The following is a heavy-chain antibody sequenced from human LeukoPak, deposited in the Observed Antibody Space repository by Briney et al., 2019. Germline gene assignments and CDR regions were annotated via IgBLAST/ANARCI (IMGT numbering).Heavy chain of an antibody. Sequence: ASVKVSCKASGFTFTGYYFHWVRQAPGQGLEWMGWINPNSGDTNYAQKFQGRVTMTRDTSISTAYMELSRLRSDDTAVYYCARDGKGVGGYGGNSLDPWGQGTLVTVSS. CDR2: INPNSGDT. CDR1: GFTFTGYY. V-gene: IGHV1-2*02. CDR3: ARDGKGVGGYGGNSLDP. D-gene: IGHD4-23*01. J-gene: IGHJ5*02.